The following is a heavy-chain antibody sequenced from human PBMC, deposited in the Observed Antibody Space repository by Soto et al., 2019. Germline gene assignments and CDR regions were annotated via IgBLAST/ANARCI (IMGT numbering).Heavy chain of an antibody. CDR2: LYHIGST. V-gene: IGHV4-38-2*01. D-gene: IGHD2-2*01. CDR3: RSSTSCYDESCVDV. CDR1: GYSISSGNY. J-gene: IGHJ6*02. Sequence: SETLSLTCAVSGYSISSGNYWAWIRQPPGRGLEWIGSLYHIGSTHYNTSLKSRVTISVDTSKNHFSLELSSVTAADTAIYYCRSSTSCYDESCVDVWGQGTMVTVS.